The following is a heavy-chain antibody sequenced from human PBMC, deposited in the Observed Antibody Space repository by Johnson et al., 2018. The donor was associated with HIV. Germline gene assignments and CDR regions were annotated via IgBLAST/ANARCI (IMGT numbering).Heavy chain of an antibody. V-gene: IGHV3-30-3*01. CDR1: GFRFSTYA. CDR2: ISGDGNNK. D-gene: IGHD5-18*01. Sequence: QVQLVESGGGVVQPGRSLRLSCAASGFRFSTYALHWVRQTPGKGLEGVALISGDGNNKYYADSVKGRFTISRDNSKNTLDLQMNSLRGEDTAVYYCASRSDGYVRHAFDIWGQGTMVTVSS. CDR3: ASRSDGYVRHAFDI. J-gene: IGHJ3*02.